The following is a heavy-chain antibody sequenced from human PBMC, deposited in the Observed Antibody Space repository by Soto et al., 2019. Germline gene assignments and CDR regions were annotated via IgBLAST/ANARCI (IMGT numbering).Heavy chain of an antibody. J-gene: IGHJ4*02. CDR2: IKQDGSEK. V-gene: IGHV3-7*03. CDR1: TIICSDCW. CDR3: TEDQY. Sequence: PVGSLRLSCAVSTIICSDCWMGWVRQAPGKGLEWVANIKQDGSEKNYLDSVKGRFTISRDIAKNSLYLQMNSLRVEDTAVYYCTEDQYWGQGTLVTVSS.